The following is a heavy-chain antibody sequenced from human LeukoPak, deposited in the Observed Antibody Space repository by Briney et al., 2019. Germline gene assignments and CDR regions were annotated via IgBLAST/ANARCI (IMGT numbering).Heavy chain of an antibody. D-gene: IGHD2/OR15-2a*01. V-gene: IGHV1-8*01. J-gene: IGHJ6*02. Sequence: ASVKVSCKASGYTFTSYDINWVRPATGQGLEWMGWMNPNSGNTGYAQKFQGRVTMTRNTSISTAYMELSSLRSEDTAVYYCASSTRDYYYYGMDVWGQGTTVTVSS. CDR2: MNPNSGNT. CDR3: ASSTRDYYYYGMDV. CDR1: GYTFTSYD.